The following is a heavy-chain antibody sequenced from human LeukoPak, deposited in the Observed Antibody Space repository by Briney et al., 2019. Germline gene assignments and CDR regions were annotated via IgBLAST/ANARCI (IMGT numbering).Heavy chain of an antibody. J-gene: IGHJ4*02. CDR3: ARRAHCSGDSYCVVDYFDY. V-gene: IGHV5-51*01. CDR1: GYSFTNYW. CDR2: IYPGDSDT. Sequence: GESLKISCKGSGYSFTNYWIGWVRQMPGKGLEWMGIIYPGDSDTRYNPSFQGQVTISADKSISTAYLQWSSLKASDTAMYYCARRAHCSGDSYCVVDYFDYWGQGTLITVSS. D-gene: IGHD2-15*01.